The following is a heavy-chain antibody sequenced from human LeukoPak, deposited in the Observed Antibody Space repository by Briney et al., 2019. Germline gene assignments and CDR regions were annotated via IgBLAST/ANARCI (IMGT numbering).Heavy chain of an antibody. CDR1: GGTFSSYA. CDR3: ARVGDYGDFTGYFDY. CDR2: IIPIFGTA. V-gene: IGHV1-69*06. J-gene: IGHJ4*02. Sequence: ASVKVSCKASGGTFSSYAISWVRQAPGQGLEWMGGIIPIFGTANYAQKFQGRVTITADKSTSTAYMELSSLRSEDTAVYYCARVGDYGDFTGYFDYWGQGTLVTVSS. D-gene: IGHD4-17*01.